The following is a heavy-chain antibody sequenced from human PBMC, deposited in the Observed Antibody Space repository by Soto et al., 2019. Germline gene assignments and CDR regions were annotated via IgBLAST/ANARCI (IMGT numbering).Heavy chain of an antibody. D-gene: IGHD3-3*01. CDR3: AKDRRANYDFWSGYPNDAFDI. Sequence: PGGSLRLSCAASGFTFSSYAMSWVRQAPGKGLEWVSAISGSGGSTYYADSVKGRFTISRDNSKNTLYLQMNSLRAEDTAVYYCAKDRRANYDFWSGYPNDAFDIWGQGTMVTVSS. CDR2: ISGSGGST. J-gene: IGHJ3*02. CDR1: GFTFSSYA. V-gene: IGHV3-23*01.